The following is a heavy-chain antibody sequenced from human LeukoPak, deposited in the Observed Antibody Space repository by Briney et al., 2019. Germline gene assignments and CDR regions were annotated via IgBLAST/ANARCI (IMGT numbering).Heavy chain of an antibody. D-gene: IGHD1-1*01. CDR3: ARETGTLVAFDI. CDR2: TYYRSNWYS. V-gene: IGHV6-1*01. CDR1: GDTVSSNSAT. Sequence: SQTLSLTCAISGDTVSSNSATWDWIRQSPSRGLEWLGRTYYRSNWYSDYAVSVKSRITINPDTSKNQFSLQLNSVTPEDTAVYYCARETGTLVAFDIWGQGTMVTVSS. J-gene: IGHJ3*02.